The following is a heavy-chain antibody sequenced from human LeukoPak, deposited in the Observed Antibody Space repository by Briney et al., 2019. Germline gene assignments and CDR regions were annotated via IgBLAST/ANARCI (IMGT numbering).Heavy chain of an antibody. J-gene: IGHJ4*02. CDR2: IYYSGST. CDR1: GGSISSSSYY. V-gene: IGHV4-39*01. CDR3: RSQSHDYSNYREGY. D-gene: IGHD4-11*01. Sequence: PSETLCLTCTVSGGSISSSSYYWGWIRQPPGKGLEWIGSIYYSGSTYYNPSLKSRVTISVDTSKNQFSLKLSSVTAAETAVYYCRSQSHDYSNYREGYWGQGTLVTVSS.